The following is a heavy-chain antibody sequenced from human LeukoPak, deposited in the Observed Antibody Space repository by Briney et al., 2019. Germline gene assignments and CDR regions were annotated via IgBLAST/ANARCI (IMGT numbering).Heavy chain of an antibody. CDR1: GYTLTRYY. D-gene: IGHD6-13*01. V-gene: IGHV1-2*02. Sequence: ASVPVSCKASGYTLTRYYMHWVQQAPAPGLEWMGWIYPNRGGTNHAQKPHGRVTMTRDTSISTAYMGLSRLRSDDTAVYYCARVVKSPGYSSSWCSYWGQGTLVTVSS. CDR2: IYPNRGGT. J-gene: IGHJ4*02. CDR3: ARVVKSPGYSSSWCSY.